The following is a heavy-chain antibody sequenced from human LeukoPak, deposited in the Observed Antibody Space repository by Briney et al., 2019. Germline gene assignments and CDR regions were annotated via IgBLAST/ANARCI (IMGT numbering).Heavy chain of an antibody. CDR1: GGSIRSSY. CDR3: ATDDYDSAVYSY. V-gene: IGHV4-4*07. D-gene: IGHD3-22*01. Sequence: PSETLSLTCTVSGGSIRSSYWSWFRQPAGKGLEWVGRIYTSGSTNYNPSLKRRVTMSLDTSKNHFSLNLRSVTAADTAVYFCATDDYDSAVYSYWGQGTLVTVSS. J-gene: IGHJ4*02. CDR2: IYTSGST.